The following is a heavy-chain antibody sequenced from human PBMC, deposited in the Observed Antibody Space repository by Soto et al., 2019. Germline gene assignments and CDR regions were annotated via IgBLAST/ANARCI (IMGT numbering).Heavy chain of an antibody. CDR2: IYYSGST. CDR1: GGSISSGDYY. V-gene: IGHV4-30-4*01. D-gene: IGHD2-15*01. Sequence: SETLSLTCTVSGGSISSGDYYWSWIRQPPGKGLEWIGYIYYSGSTYYNPSLKSRVTISVDTSKNQFSLKLSSVTAAGTAVYYCARAPCSGGSCLFDYWGQGTLVTVSS. CDR3: ARAPCSGGSCLFDY. J-gene: IGHJ4*02.